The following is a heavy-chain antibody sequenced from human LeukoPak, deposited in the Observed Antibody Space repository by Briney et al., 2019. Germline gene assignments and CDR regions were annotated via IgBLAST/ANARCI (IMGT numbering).Heavy chain of an antibody. J-gene: IGHJ4*02. Sequence: GGSLRLSCAASGFTFSSYGMHWVRQAPGKGLEWVAAISYDGNNKYYADSVKGRLTISRDNSKNTLYVQMNSLRAEDTALYYCAKDGVEQWLAYYFDYWGQGALVTVSS. D-gene: IGHD6-19*01. CDR2: ISYDGNNK. CDR1: GFTFSSYG. CDR3: AKDGVEQWLAYYFDY. V-gene: IGHV3-30*18.